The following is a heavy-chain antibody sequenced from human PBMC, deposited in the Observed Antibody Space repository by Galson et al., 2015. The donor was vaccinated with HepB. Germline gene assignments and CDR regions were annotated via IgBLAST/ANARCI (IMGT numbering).Heavy chain of an antibody. Sequence: SLRLSCAASGFTVTTHSMTWVRQAPGKGLEWVSVLSSGGATHYADSVKGRFTISRDNSRNMVHLQMNSLSGEDTAVYYCARDLPRMGFDYWGQGTLVTVSS. CDR1: GFTVTTHS. J-gene: IGHJ4*02. CDR3: ARDLPRMGFDY. CDR2: LSSGGAT. V-gene: IGHV3-66*02. D-gene: IGHD2-15*01.